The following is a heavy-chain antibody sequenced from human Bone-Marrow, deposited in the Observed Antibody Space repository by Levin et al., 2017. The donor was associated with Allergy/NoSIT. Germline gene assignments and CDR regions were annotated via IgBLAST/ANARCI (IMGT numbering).Heavy chain of an antibody. D-gene: IGHD2-21*02. CDR2: ISGSGSIM. J-gene: IGHJ4*02. CDR3: ARVTRCGGDCYFLDY. Sequence: GGSLRLSCAASGFTFSDYYMTWIRRPPGKGLEWVSYISGSGSIMYYGDSVKGRFTISRDNAKDSLYLQMNSLRAEDTAVYYCARVTRCGGDCYFLDYWGQGALVTVSS. V-gene: IGHV3-11*01. CDR1: GFTFSDYY.